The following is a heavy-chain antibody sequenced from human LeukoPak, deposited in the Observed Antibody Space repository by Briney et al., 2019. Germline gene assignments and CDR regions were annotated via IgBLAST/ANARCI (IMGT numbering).Heavy chain of an antibody. Sequence: GGSLRLSCAAPGFTVSSNYMSWVRQAPGKGLEWVSVIHRDGATHYADSVKGRFTISRDTSKNTLYLQMNSLRAEDTAVYYCASTSIIRGYDHDHYYWGQGTLVTVSS. J-gene: IGHJ4*02. CDR1: GFTVSSNY. CDR3: ASTSIIRGYDHDHYY. D-gene: IGHD5-12*01. CDR2: IHRDGAT. V-gene: IGHV3-53*01.